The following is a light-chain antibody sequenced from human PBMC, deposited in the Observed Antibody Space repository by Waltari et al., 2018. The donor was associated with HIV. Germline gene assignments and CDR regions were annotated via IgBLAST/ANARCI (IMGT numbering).Light chain of an antibody. Sequence: QSALTQPASVSGSPGQSITLSCSGTWSDIGSYDLVSWYQHFPGKAPKRILYDGNERPSGVSPRYSGSKSGNTASLVISGLQSEDEADYYCCSYAGSGTFVVFGGGTRLTV. CDR3: CSYAGSGTFVV. V-gene: IGLV2-23*03. CDR2: DGN. CDR1: WSDIGSYDL. J-gene: IGLJ3*02.